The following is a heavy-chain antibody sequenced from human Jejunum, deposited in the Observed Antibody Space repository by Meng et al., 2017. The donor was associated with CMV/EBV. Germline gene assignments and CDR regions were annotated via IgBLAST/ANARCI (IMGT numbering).Heavy chain of an antibody. CDR1: GYPFTDYY. V-gene: IGHV1-2*02. J-gene: IGHJ4*02. CDR2: INPQTGDT. D-gene: IGHD1-26*01. Sequence: SGYPFTDYYMQWVRQAPRQGLEWMGWINPQTGDTNYAPKFQGRVTMTRDMSINTVYMEVTRLRSDDTAVYYCAKDAGSFLDYYFDYWGQGTLVTVSS. CDR3: AKDAGSFLDYYFDY.